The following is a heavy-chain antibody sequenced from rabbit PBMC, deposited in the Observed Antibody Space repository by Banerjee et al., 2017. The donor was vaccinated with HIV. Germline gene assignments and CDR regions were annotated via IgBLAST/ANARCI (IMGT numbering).Heavy chain of an antibody. D-gene: IGHD6-1*01. CDR2: INTSSGNT. V-gene: IGHV1S45*01. CDR1: GFSFSNKYV. J-gene: IGHJ6*01. Sequence: QEQLEESGGDLVKPEGSLTLTCTASGFSFSNKYVMCWVRQAPGKGLEWIACINTSSGNTVYATWAKGRFTISRTSSTTVALQMTSLTAADTATYFCARDRGAGVVGYGYPYFWGPGTLVTVS. CDR3: ARDRGAGVVGYGYPYF.